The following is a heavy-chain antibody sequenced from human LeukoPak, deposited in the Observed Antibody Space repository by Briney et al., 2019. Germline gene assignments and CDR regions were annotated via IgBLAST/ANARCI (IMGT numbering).Heavy chain of an antibody. Sequence: SVEVSCKASGGTFSSYAISWVRQAPGQGLEWMGGIIPIFGTANYAQKFQGRVTITADESTSTAYMELSSLRSEDTAVYYCARAPLPGYSSSWYLGAHFDYWGQGTLVTVSS. CDR3: ARAPLPGYSSSWYLGAHFDY. J-gene: IGHJ4*02. CDR1: GGTFSSYA. D-gene: IGHD6-13*01. CDR2: IIPIFGTA. V-gene: IGHV1-69*13.